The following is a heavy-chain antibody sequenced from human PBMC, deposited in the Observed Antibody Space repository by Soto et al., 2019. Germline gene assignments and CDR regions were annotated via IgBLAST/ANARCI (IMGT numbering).Heavy chain of an antibody. J-gene: IGHJ4*02. CDR2: INPESTTL. Sequence: GGSLRLSCTASEITLNIYWMHWIRQAPGKGLVWVSRINPESTTLTYADSVTGRFTISRDSAKNTLYLQMNGLSAEDTAVYYCTTDTFGAWDSWDQGTLVTV. CDR3: TTDTFGAWDS. CDR1: EITLNIYW. V-gene: IGHV3-74*01. D-gene: IGHD3-10*01.